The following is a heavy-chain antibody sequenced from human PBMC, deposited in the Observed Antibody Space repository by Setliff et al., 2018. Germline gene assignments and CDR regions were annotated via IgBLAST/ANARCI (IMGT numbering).Heavy chain of an antibody. D-gene: IGHD3-22*01. J-gene: IGHJ4*02. V-gene: IGHV4-39*01. CDR2: IYYSGST. Sequence: SETLSLTCTVSGGSISSSSYYWGWIRQPPGKGLEWIGSIYYSGSTYYNPSLKSRVAISVDTSKNQFSLKLSSVTAADTAVYYCARYNYYDSSGYFLTFDYWGQGTLVTVSS. CDR1: GGSISSSSYY. CDR3: ARYNYYDSSGYFLTFDY.